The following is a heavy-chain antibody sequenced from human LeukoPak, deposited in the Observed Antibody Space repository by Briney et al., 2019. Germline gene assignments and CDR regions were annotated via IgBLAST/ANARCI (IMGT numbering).Heavy chain of an antibody. CDR3: ARGRRSRGAFDI. V-gene: IGHV4-30-2*01. Sequence: TLSLTCTVSGGSISSGSYYWSWIRQPPGKGLEWIGYIYHSGSTYYNPSLKSRVTISVDRSKNQFSLKLSSVTAADTAVYYCARGRRSRGAFDIWGQGTMVTVSS. J-gene: IGHJ3*02. CDR1: GGSISSGSYY. CDR2: IYHSGST.